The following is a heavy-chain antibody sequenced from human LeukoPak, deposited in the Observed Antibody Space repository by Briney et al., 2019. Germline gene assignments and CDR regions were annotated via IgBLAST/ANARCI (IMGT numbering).Heavy chain of an antibody. CDR3: ARDFQYGDYAYGMDV. V-gene: IGHV3-48*04. D-gene: IGHD4-17*01. Sequence: PGGSLRLSCAASGFTFSSYSMNWVRQAPGKGLEWVSYISSSSSTIYYADSVKGRFTISRDNAKNSLYLQMNSLRAEDTAVYYCARDFQYGDYAYGMDVWGQGTTVTVSS. J-gene: IGHJ6*02. CDR2: ISSSSSTI. CDR1: GFTFSSYS.